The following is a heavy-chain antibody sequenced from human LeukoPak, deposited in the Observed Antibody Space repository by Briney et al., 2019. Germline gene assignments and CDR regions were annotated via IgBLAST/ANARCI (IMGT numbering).Heavy chain of an antibody. Sequence: AASVKVSCKASGGTFSSYAISWVRQAPGQGLEWMGGIIPIFGTANYAQKLQGRVTITADESTSTAYMELSSLRSEDTAVYYCARERREGYNDHYYGMDVWGQGTTVTVSS. V-gene: IGHV1-69*13. CDR3: ARERREGYNDHYYGMDV. CDR1: GGTFSSYA. J-gene: IGHJ6*02. D-gene: IGHD5-24*01. CDR2: IIPIFGTA.